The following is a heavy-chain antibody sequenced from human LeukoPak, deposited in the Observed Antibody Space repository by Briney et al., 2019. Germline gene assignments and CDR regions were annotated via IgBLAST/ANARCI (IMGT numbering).Heavy chain of an antibody. Sequence: GGSLRLSCAASGFTFSSYGMHWVRQAPGKGLEWVAVISYDGSNKYYADSVKGRFTISRDNSKNTLYLQMNSLRAEDTAVYYCARDLGTGDSGPYYFDYWGQGTLVTVSS. CDR3: ARDLGTGDSGPYYFDY. CDR1: GFTFSSYG. D-gene: IGHD7-27*01. CDR2: ISYDGSNK. J-gene: IGHJ4*02. V-gene: IGHV3-30*03.